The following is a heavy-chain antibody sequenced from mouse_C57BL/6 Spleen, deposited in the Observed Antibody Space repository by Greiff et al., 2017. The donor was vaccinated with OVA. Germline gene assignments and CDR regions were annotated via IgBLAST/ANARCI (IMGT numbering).Heavy chain of an antibody. CDR2: ISGGGGNT. CDR1: GFTFSSYT. V-gene: IGHV5-9*01. CDR3: ARDDYFDY. Sequence: EVMLVESGGGLVKPGGSLKLSCAASGFTFSSYTMSWVRQTPEKRLEWVATISGGGGNTYYTDSVKGRFTLSRDNAKNTLYLHMSSLRSEDTALYYCARDDYFDYWGQGTTLTVSS. D-gene: IGHD2-3*01. J-gene: IGHJ2*01.